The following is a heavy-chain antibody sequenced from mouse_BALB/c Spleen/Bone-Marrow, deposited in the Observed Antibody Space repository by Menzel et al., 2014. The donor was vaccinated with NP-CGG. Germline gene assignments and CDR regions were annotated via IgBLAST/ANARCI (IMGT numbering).Heavy chain of an antibody. CDR2: ISHDGTN. CDR3: SSYNYYGMDY. J-gene: IGHJ4*01. V-gene: IGHV3-6*02. CDR1: GHSITSDYY. Sequence: ESGPGLVKPSQSLSLTCSVTGHSITSDYYWNWIRPFPGNKLEWMGYISHDGTNNYNPSLKNRFSITRDTSKNQFFLKLNSVTTEDTATYYCSSYNYYGMDYWGQGTSVTVSS.